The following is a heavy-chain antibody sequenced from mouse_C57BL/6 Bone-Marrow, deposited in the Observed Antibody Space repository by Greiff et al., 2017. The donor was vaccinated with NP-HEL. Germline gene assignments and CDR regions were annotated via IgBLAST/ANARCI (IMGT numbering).Heavy chain of an antibody. CDR2: IDPSDSYT. CDR3: ARSRYYWFAY. CDR1: GYTFTSYW. Sequence: VQLQQPGAELVKPGASVKLSCMASGYTFTSYWMQWVKQRPGQGLEWIGEIDPSDSYTNYNQKFKGKATLTVDTSSSTAYMQLSSLTSEDSAVYYCARSRYYWFAYWGQGTLVTVSA. D-gene: IGHD2-12*01. V-gene: IGHV1-50*01. J-gene: IGHJ3*01.